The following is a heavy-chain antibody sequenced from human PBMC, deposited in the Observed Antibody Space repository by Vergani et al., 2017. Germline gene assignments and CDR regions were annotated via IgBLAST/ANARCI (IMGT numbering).Heavy chain of an antibody. CDR3: AKSTTVKRFYYYYYMDV. D-gene: IGHD4-11*01. Sequence: VQLLESGGGLVQPGGSLRLSCAASGFTFSSYGMHWVRQAPGKGLEWVAVISYDGSNKYYADSVKGRFTISRDNSKNTLYLQMNSLRAEDTAVYYCAKSTTVKRFYYYYYMDVWGKGTTVTVSS. J-gene: IGHJ6*03. CDR1: GFTFSSYG. V-gene: IGHV3-30*18. CDR2: ISYDGSNK.